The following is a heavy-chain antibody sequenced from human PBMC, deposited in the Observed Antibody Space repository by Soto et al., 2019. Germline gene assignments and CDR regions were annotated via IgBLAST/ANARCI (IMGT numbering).Heavy chain of an antibody. CDR1: GGSISSGDYY. J-gene: IGHJ4*02. V-gene: IGHV4-30-4*01. D-gene: IGHD5-12*01. CDR3: ARARGDGYNYSYFDY. CDR2: IYYSGST. Sequence: SETLSLTCTVSGGSISSGDYYWSWIRQPPGKGLEWIGYIYYSGSTYYNPSLKSRVTISVDTSKNQFSLKLSSVTAADTAVYYCARARGDGYNYSYFDYWGQGTLVTVS.